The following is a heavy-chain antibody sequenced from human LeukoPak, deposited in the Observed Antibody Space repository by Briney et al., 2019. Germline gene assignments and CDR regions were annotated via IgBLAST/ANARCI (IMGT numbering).Heavy chain of an antibody. Sequence: AGGSLRLSCAASGFTFSDYYMNWIRQAPGKGLEWVSYISSSGGSTYYADSVKGRFTISRDNSKNTLYLQMNSLRAEDTAVYYCAKDQDDILTGYYRVDWGQGTLVTVSS. J-gene: IGHJ4*02. V-gene: IGHV3-11*01. D-gene: IGHD3-9*01. CDR1: GFTFSDYY. CDR3: AKDQDDILTGYYRVD. CDR2: ISSSGGST.